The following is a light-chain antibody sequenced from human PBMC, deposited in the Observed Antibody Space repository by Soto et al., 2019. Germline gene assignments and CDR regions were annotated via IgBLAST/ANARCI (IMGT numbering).Light chain of an antibody. CDR2: EAS. CDR3: QQYKNWPPIT. V-gene: IGKV3-15*01. J-gene: IGKJ5*01. CDR1: QTVTSN. Sequence: DIVMTQSPATLSVSPGERATLSCRASQTVTSNLAWYQQKPGQAPRLLIYEASTRATGIPARFSGSGSGTEFTLTISSLQPEDFAVYYCQQYKNWPPITFGQGTRLEMK.